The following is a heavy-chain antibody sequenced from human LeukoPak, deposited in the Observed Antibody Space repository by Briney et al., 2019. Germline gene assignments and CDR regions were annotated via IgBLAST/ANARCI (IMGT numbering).Heavy chain of an antibody. D-gene: IGHD3-22*01. Sequence: SETLSLTCTVSGGSITSYYGSWIRQPPGKGLEWIGYIYYSGSTNYNPSLKSRVTISVDTSKNQFSLKLSSVTAADTAVYYCAGGGNVVVITVWGQGTLVTVSS. J-gene: IGHJ4*02. CDR2: IYYSGST. CDR1: GGSITSYY. CDR3: AGGGNVVVITV. V-gene: IGHV4-59*08.